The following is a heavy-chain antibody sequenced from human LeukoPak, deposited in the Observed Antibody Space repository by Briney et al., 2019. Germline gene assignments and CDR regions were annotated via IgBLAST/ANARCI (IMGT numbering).Heavy chain of an antibody. Sequence: SETLSLTCAVYGGSFSGYYWTWIRQPPKKGLEWIGEINHSGSTNYNPSLRSRVTISVDTSKNQFSLKVRSVTAADTAVYYCARRISGDYGNWLDPWGQGTLVTVSS. CDR1: GGSFSGYY. CDR3: ARRISGDYGNWLDP. V-gene: IGHV4-34*01. CDR2: INHSGST. J-gene: IGHJ5*02. D-gene: IGHD4-17*01.